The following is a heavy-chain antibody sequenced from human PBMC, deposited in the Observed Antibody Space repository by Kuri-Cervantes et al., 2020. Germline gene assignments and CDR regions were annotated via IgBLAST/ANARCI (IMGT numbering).Heavy chain of an antibody. CDR2: ISAYNGNT. D-gene: IGHD3-3*01. J-gene: IGHJ4*02. CDR1: GYKFTSYG. CDR3: ARDRGFGDENDY. V-gene: IGHV1-18*04. Sequence: ASVKVSCKTSGYKFTSYGIIWVRQAPGQGLEWVGWISAYNGNTNYAQKLQGRVTMTTDTSTSTAYMELRSLRSDDTAVYYCARDRGFGDENDYWGQGTLVTVSS.